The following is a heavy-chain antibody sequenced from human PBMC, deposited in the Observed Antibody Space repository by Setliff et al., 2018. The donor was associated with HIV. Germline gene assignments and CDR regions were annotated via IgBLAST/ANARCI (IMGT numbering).Heavy chain of an antibody. CDR3: ARDGGDVSGYYYADY. J-gene: IGHJ4*02. CDR2: INPSGGSA. CDR1: GYTFTRNQ. V-gene: IGHV1-46*01. D-gene: IGHD3-22*01. Sequence: ASVKVSCKASGYTFTRNQIHWVRQAPGQGLEWMGIINPSGGSAAYAEKFRGRVTMTSDTSTNTVYMELRSLRSEETAVFYCARDGGDVSGYYYADYWGQGTLVTVSS.